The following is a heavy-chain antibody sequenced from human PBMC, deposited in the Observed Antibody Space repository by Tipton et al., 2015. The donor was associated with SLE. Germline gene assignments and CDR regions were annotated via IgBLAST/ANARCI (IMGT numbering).Heavy chain of an antibody. V-gene: IGHV4-39*07. CDR3: ATLGYCSHEVCYTGIES. CDR2: VYYTGNT. J-gene: IGHJ4*02. CDR1: GDSISSSSYY. Sequence: GLVKPSETLSLTCIVSGDSISSSSYYWGWIRQPPGKGLEWVGTVYYTGNTFYNPSLKSRVTISVDTSKNQFSLNLSSVTAADTAVYYCATLGYCSHEVCYTGIESWGQGSLVTVSS. D-gene: IGHD2-8*01.